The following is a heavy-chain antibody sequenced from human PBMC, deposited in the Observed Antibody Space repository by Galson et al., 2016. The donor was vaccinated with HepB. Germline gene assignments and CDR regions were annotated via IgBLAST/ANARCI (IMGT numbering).Heavy chain of an antibody. V-gene: IGHV3-23*01. Sequence: SLRLSCAVSGFTVSSDYMSWVRQAPGKGLEWVSAISGSGGSTYYSDSVKGRFTISRDNSNNALYLQMNSLRAEDTAVYYCAKDGKDFPLRRIRTMIVVVLEHWGQGTLVTVSS. CDR2: ISGSGGST. CDR3: AKDGKDFPLRRIRTMIVVVLEH. CDR1: GFTVSSDY. D-gene: IGHD3-22*01. J-gene: IGHJ4*02.